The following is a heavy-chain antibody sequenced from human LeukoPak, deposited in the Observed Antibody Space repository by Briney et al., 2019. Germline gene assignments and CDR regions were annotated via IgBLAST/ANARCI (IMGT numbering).Heavy chain of an antibody. J-gene: IGHJ6*02. D-gene: IGHD6-19*01. CDR2: ISYDGSNK. CDR1: GFTFSSYG. V-gene: IGHV3-30*18. Sequence: GGSLRLSCAASGFTFSSYGMHWVRQAPGKGLEWVAVISYDGSNKYYADSVKGRFTISRDNSKNTLYLQMNSLRAEDTAVYYCAKDRYASSDWYGGYYYGMDVWGQGTTVTVSS. CDR3: AKDRYASSDWYGGYYYGMDV.